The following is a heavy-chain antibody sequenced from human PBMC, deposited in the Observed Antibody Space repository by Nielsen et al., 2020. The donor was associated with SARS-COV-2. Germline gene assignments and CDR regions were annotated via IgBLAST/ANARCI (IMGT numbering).Heavy chain of an antibody. V-gene: IGHV4-34*01. CDR3: ARGGGSSWYGG. D-gene: IGHD6-13*01. Sequence: SETLSLTCAVYGGSFSGYYWSWIRQPPGKGLEWIGEINHSGSTNYNPSLKSRVTISVDTSKNQFSLKLSSVTAADTAVYYCARGGGSSWYGGWGQGTLVTVSS. CDR1: GGSFSGYY. CDR2: INHSGST. J-gene: IGHJ4*02.